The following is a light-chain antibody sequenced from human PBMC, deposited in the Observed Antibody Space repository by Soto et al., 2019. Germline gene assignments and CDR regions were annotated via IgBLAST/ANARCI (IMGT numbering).Light chain of an antibody. CDR1: QDVGFY. CDR3: QQCARFPLA. V-gene: IGKV1-12*01. Sequence: DIQVTQSPPSVSASVGARVTITCRASQDVGFYLAGYQQKPGTAPKLLISAASTLPVGVPARFSGSGSGTDFTLTISSLEPEDSATYFCQQCARFPLAFGGGTKVEIK. J-gene: IGKJ4*01. CDR2: AAS.